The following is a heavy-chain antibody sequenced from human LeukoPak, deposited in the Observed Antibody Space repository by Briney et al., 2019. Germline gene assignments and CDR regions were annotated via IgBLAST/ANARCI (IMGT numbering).Heavy chain of an antibody. V-gene: IGHV4-34*01. CDR3: ARGLDFWSAAIDY. CDR2: INHSGST. D-gene: IGHD3-3*01. J-gene: IGHJ4*02. Sequence: SETLSLTCAVYGGSFSGYYWSWIRQPPGKGLEWIGEINHSGSTNYNPSLKSRVTISVDTSKNQFSLKLSSVTAADTAVYYCARGLDFWSAAIDYWGQATLVTVSS. CDR1: GGSFSGYY.